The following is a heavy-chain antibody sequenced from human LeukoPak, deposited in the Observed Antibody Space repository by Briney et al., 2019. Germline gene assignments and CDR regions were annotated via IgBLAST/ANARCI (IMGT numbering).Heavy chain of an antibody. V-gene: IGHV3-33*01. D-gene: IGHD3-22*01. Sequence: GGSLRLSRAASGFTFSSYGMHWVRQAPGKGLEWVAVIWYDGSNKYYADSVKGRFTISRDNSKNTLYLQMNSLRAEDTAVYYCARDGYLGAYNWFDPWGQGTLVTVSS. CDR3: ARDGYLGAYNWFDP. CDR1: GFTFSSYG. J-gene: IGHJ5*02. CDR2: IWYDGSNK.